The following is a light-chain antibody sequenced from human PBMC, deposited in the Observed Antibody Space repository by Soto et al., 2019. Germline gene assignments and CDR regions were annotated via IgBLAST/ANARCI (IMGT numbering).Light chain of an antibody. J-gene: IGLJ3*02. CDR2: EVR. V-gene: IGLV2-14*01. CDR3: RAYTARSPLV. CDR1: MRDVGAYNL. Sequence: QSALTQPASVSGSAGQSITISCSGTMRDVGAYNLVSWYQQHPGTAPKLIIYEVRNRPSGISSRFSGSRSGNTASLTISGLQAEDEGDYYWRAYTARSPLVFGGGTQLTVL.